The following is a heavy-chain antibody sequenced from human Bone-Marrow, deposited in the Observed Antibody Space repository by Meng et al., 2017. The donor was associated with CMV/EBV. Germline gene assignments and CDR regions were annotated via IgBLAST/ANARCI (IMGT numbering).Heavy chain of an antibody. J-gene: IGHJ6*02. V-gene: IGHV3-30*03. CDR3: ARMISIYGGYGMDV. CDR1: GFTFSSYG. D-gene: IGHD3-3*01. Sequence: GESLKISCAASGFTFSSYGIHWVRQAPGKGLEWVAVISYDGSNSYFVDSVKDRFILSRDNSKNQVYLQMNSLRDEDSAVYHCARMISIYGGYGMDVWGQGTTVTFSS. CDR2: ISYDGSNS.